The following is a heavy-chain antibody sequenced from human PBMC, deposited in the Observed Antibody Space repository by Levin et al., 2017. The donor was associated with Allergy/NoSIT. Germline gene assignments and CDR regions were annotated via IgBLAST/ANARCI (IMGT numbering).Heavy chain of an antibody. J-gene: IGHJ4*02. D-gene: IGHD3-10*01. V-gene: IGHV4-4*07. Sequence: SQTLSLTCTVSGGSISSYYWSWIRQPAGKGLEWIGRIYTIGSTNKNPSLKSRVTMSVDTSKTQFSLKLSSVTAADTAVYYCARVSDGSGSYHYNFDYWGQGTLVTVSS. CDR1: GGSISSYY. CDR2: IYTIGST. CDR3: ARVSDGSGSYHYNFDY.